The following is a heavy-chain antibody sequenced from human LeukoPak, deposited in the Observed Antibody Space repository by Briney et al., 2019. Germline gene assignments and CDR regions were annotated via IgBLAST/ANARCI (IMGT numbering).Heavy chain of an antibody. D-gene: IGHD3-16*01. Sequence: PSETLSLTRTVSGGSLGSLFWSWLRQSPREGLGWIGYIHYSGYTYHNPSLTGRVTISVDVSRNQFSLRLTSVTAADTAIYYCASDGGGNWFDPWGQGTLVTVSS. CDR2: IHYSGYT. CDR3: ASDGGGNWFDP. CDR1: GGSLGSLF. J-gene: IGHJ5*02. V-gene: IGHV4-59*01.